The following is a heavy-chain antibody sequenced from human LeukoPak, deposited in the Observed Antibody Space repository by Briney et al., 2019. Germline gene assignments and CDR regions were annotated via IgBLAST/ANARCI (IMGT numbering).Heavy chain of an antibody. CDR3: ARSRDGCNKIKPYYFDY. CDR2: IIPIFGTA. CDR1: GGTFSSYA. J-gene: IGHJ4*02. D-gene: IGHD5-24*01. V-gene: IGHV1-69*01. Sequence: WASVKVSCKASGGTFSSYAISWVRQAPGQGLEWMGGIIPIFGTANYAQKFQGRVTITADESTSTAYMELSSLRSEDTAVYYCARSRDGCNKIKPYYFDYWGQGTLVTVSS.